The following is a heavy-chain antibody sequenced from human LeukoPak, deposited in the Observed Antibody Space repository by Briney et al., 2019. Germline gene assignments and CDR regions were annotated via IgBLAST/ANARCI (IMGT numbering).Heavy chain of an antibody. CDR2: IRQDGNEK. J-gene: IGHJ4*02. Sequence: GGSLRLSCVASGFTFSSYWMSWARQAPGKGLEWVANIRQDGNEKYYLDSVKGRFTISRDNAKNSLYLQMNSLRGEDTAVYYCATRGEYFDSWGQGTLVTVSS. V-gene: IGHV3-7*01. D-gene: IGHD3-10*01. CDR3: ATRGEYFDS. CDR1: GFTFSSYW.